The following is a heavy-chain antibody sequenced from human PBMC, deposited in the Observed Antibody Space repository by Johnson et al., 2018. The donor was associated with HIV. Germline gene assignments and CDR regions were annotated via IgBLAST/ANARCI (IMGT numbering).Heavy chain of an antibody. D-gene: IGHD5-24*01. Sequence: VQLVESGGGLVQPGGSLRLSCAASGFSVSSNYMTWVRQARGKGLEWVSVLFSGGDTYYADSVRGRFTISRDNSKNTLYLQMNSLRAEDTAVYYCARACRDGYTCDVYDIWGQGTMVTVSS. J-gene: IGHJ3*02. CDR2: LFSGGDT. CDR3: ARACRDGYTCDVYDI. CDR1: GFSVSSNY. V-gene: IGHV3-66*01.